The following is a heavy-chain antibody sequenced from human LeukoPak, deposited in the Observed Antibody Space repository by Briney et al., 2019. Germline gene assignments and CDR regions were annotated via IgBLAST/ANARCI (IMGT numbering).Heavy chain of an antibody. J-gene: IGHJ5*02. Sequence: SETLSLTCTVSGDSISSGNYFWAWIRQSAGKGLEWIGRIHSDGLANYNPSLRSRVTISVDTSNNQFSLKVKSVTAADTATYYCARDRQLGWFGPWSQGILVTVSS. CDR1: GDSISSGNYF. CDR2: IHSDGLA. CDR3: ARDRQLGWFGP. V-gene: IGHV4-61*02. D-gene: IGHD3-16*01.